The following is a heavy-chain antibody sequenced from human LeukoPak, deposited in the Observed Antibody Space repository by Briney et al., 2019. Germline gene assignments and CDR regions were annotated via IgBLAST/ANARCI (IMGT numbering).Heavy chain of an antibody. CDR1: GFTFNRNN. CDR3: ARETILAVAGDF. D-gene: IGHD6-19*01. V-gene: IGHV3-48*01. J-gene: IGHJ4*02. Sequence: GGSLRLSCAASGFTFNRNNMNWVRQAPGKGLEWVSYISSTSITMYYADSVKGRFTISRDNAKNSLYLQMNSLIADDTAVYYCARETILAVAGDFWGQGTLVTVSS. CDR2: ISSTSITM.